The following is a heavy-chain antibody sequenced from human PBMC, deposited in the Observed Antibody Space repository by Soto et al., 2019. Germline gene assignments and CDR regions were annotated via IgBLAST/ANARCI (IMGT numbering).Heavy chain of an antibody. D-gene: IGHD3-22*01. J-gene: IGHJ4*02. CDR3: ARHYYYERSGLNYFDY. V-gene: IGHV3-53*01. CDR1: GFTVSSNY. CDR2: IYSGGST. Sequence: GGSLRLSCAASGFTVSSNYMSWVRQAPGKGLEWVSVIYSGGSTYYADSVKGRFTISRDNSKNTLYLQMNSLRAEDTAVYYCARHYYYERSGLNYFDYWDQGTLVTVS.